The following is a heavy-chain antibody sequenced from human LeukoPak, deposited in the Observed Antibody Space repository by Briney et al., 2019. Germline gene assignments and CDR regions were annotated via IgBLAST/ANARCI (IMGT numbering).Heavy chain of an antibody. V-gene: IGHV3-23*01. CDR2: ISGSGGST. CDR3: AKDLAWTRGSPGDY. CDR1: GFTFSSYA. J-gene: IGHJ4*02. Sequence: GGSLRLSCAASGFTFSSYAMSWVRQAPGKGLEWVSAISGSGGSTYYADSVKGRFTISRDNSKNTLYLQMNSLRAEDTAVYYCAKDLAWTRGSPGDYWGQGTLVTVSS. D-gene: IGHD2-2*01.